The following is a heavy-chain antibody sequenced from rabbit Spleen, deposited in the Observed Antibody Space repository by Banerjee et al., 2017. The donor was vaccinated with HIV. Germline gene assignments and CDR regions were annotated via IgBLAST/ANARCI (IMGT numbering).Heavy chain of an antibody. CDR2: IDTRDGDT. J-gene: IGHJ2*01. CDR3: ARNYVNAFDP. V-gene: IGHV1S45*01. Sequence: QEQVVESGGGLVKPGASLTLTCTASGFYFSNKYVMCWVRQAPGKGLEWIACIDTRDGDTDYANWPKGRFTISKTSSTTVTLQMTSLTAADTATYFCARNYVNAFDPWGQGTLVTVS. D-gene: IGHD1-1*01. CDR1: GFYFSNKYV.